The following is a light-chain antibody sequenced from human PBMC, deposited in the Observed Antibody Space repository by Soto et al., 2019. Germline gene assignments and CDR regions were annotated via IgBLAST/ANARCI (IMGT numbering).Light chain of an antibody. CDR3: QTWGTGVWV. CDR1: SGHSSFA. Sequence: QLVLTQSPSASASLGASVKLTCTLSSGHSSFAIAWHQQQPEKGPRYLMKLNSDGSHNKGDGIPDHFSGSSSGAERYLTISSLQSEDEADYYCQTWGTGVWVFGGGTKLTVL. J-gene: IGLJ3*02. V-gene: IGLV4-69*01. CDR2: LNSDGSH.